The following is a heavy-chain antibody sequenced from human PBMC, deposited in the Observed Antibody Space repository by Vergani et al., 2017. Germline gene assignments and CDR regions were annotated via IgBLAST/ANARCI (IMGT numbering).Heavy chain of an antibody. CDR1: GGTFSSYG. CDR3: ARQAWPAAEWLAEFDY. J-gene: IGHJ4*02. V-gene: IGHV1-69*04. CDR2: IIPILGIE. D-gene: IGHD6-19*01. Sequence: QVQLVQSGAEVKKPGASVKVSCKASGGTFSSYGISWVRQAPGQGLEWMGRIIPILGIENYAQKFQGRVTITADKSTSTAYMELSSLRSEDTAVYYCARQAWPAAEWLAEFDYWGQGTLVTVSS.